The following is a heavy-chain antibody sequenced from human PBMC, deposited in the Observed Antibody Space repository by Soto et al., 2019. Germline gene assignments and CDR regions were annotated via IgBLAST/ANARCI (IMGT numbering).Heavy chain of an antibody. CDR1: GFTFSTYA. CDR2: ISGSGGST. V-gene: IGHV3-23*01. D-gene: IGHD6-19*01. J-gene: IGHJ4*02. CDR3: AKSFLQSLEWLAPFDY. Sequence: GGSLRLSCAASGFTFSTYAMSWVRQAPGRGLEWVSAISGSGGSTYYADSVKGRFTISRDNSKNTLYLQMNSLRAEDTAVYYYAKSFLQSLEWLAPFDYWGQGTLVTVSS.